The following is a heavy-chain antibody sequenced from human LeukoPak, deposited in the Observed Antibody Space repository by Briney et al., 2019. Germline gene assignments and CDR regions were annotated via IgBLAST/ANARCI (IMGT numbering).Heavy chain of an antibody. CDR1: GYTFTELS. CDR3: VTVAVGAYTP. V-gene: IGHV1-24*01. CDR2: FDPEDGET. D-gene: IGHD1-26*01. Sequence: GASVKVSCKVSGYTFTELSMHWVRQAPGKGLECMGGFDPEDGETIYAQKFQGRVTMTEDTSTDTAYMELSSLRSEDTAVYYCVTVAVGAYTPWGQGTLVTVSS. J-gene: IGHJ5*02.